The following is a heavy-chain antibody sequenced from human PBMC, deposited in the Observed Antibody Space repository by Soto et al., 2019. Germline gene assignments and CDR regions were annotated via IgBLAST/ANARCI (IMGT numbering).Heavy chain of an antibody. D-gene: IGHD3-3*01. Sequence: SETVSLTCTVSGGSISSYYWSWIRQPPGKGLEWIGYIYYSGSTNYNPSLKSRVTISVDTSKNQFSLKLSSVTAADTAVYYCARSSPYDFWSGYYPKGYYFDYWGQGTLVTVSS. CDR1: GGSISSYY. J-gene: IGHJ4*02. CDR2: IYYSGST. V-gene: IGHV4-59*01. CDR3: ARSSPYDFWSGYYPKGYYFDY.